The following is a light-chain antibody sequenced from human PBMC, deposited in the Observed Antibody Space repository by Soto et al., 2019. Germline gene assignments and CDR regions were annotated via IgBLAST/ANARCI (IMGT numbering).Light chain of an antibody. CDR2: GAS. CDR3: QQYNNWPPYT. J-gene: IGKJ2*01. CDR1: QRVSSN. Sequence: EIVMTQSPATLSVSPGERATLSCRASQRVSSNFAWYQQKPGQAPRLLIYGASTRATGIPARFSGSGSGTEFTLTISSLQSEDVAVYYCQQYNNWPPYTFGQGTKLESK. V-gene: IGKV3-15*01.